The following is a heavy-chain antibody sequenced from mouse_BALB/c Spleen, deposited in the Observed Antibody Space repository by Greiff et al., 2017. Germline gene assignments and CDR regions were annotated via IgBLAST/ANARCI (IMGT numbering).Heavy chain of an antibody. V-gene: IGHV3-1*02. CDR3: ARGYYFDY. CDR2: IHYSGST. Sequence: EVQLQESGPDLVKPSQSLSLTCTVTGYSINSGYSWHWIRQCPGNKLEWMGYIHYSGSTNYNPSLKSRISITRDTSKNQFFLQLNSVTTEDTATYYCARGYYFDYWGQGTTLTVSS. J-gene: IGHJ2*01. CDR1: GYSINSGYS.